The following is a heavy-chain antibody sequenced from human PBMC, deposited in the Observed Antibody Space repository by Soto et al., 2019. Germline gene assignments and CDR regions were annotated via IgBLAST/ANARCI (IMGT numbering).Heavy chain of an antibody. J-gene: IGHJ4*02. Sequence: EVQLVESGGGLVQPGGSLRLSCAASGFTVSTYYMNWVRQAPGEGLEWVSVVSSGGTTYYAESVRGRFTISRDNSKSTLFLQMNRLRAEYTAVYYCARVLSASSDFDSWGQGTLVTVSS. D-gene: IGHD1-26*01. CDR2: VSSGGTT. CDR1: GFTVSTYY. V-gene: IGHV3-66*01. CDR3: ARVLSASSDFDS.